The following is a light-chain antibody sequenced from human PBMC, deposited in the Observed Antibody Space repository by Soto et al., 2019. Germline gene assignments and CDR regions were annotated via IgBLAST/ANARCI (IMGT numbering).Light chain of an antibody. CDR2: DAS. J-gene: IGKJ2*01. V-gene: IGKV1-5*01. CDR3: QQYNSYPYT. Sequence: DIQMTQSPSTLSASVGDRVTITCRASQSISSWLAWYQQKPGKAPKLLIYDASSLESGVPSRFSGSGSGTEFTLPISSLQPDDFATDDCQQYNSYPYTFGQGTKLEIK. CDR1: QSISSW.